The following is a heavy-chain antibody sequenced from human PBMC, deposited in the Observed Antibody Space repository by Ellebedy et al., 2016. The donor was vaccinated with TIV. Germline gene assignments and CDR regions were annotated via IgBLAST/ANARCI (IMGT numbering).Heavy chain of an antibody. Sequence: GESLKISXAASGFTFSSYGMSWVRQAPGKGLEWVSAISGSGGSTYYADSVKGRFTISRDNSKNTLYLQMNSLRAEDTAVYYCSKWLVRNYYFDYWGQGTLVTVSS. CDR3: SKWLVRNYYFDY. D-gene: IGHD6-19*01. CDR1: GFTFSSYG. CDR2: ISGSGGST. J-gene: IGHJ4*02. V-gene: IGHV3-23*01.